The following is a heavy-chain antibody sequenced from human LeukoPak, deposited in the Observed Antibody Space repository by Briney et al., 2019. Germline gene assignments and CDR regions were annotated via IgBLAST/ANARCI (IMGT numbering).Heavy chain of an antibody. J-gene: IGHJ4*02. D-gene: IGHD6-19*01. Sequence: GGSLILSCAASGLSVSSNYMSWVRQAPGKGPEWVSVIHSGGSTYYVDSVKGRFTISRDYSKNTLYLQMTSLRAEDTAVYYCARGVSSSGWGTFDDWGQGTLVTVSS. V-gene: IGHV3-53*01. CDR3: ARGVSSSGWGTFDD. CDR2: IHSGGST. CDR1: GLSVSSNY.